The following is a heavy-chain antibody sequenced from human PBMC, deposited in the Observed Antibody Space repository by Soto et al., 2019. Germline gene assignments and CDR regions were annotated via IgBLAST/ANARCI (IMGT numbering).Heavy chain of an antibody. CDR1: GFTFSTYG. CDR2: ISHDGSTK. CDR3: AKPVQMSGYHYDIWYFDL. D-gene: IGHD3-22*01. Sequence: VHLVESGGGVVQPGRSLRLSCAASGFTFSTYGMHWVRQAPGKGLEWVAVISHDGSTKYYADSVKGRFTISRDNSKNTXLLQMNSLRAEDTVVYYCAKPVQMSGYHYDIWYFDLWGRGTLVTVSS. J-gene: IGHJ2*01. V-gene: IGHV3-30*18.